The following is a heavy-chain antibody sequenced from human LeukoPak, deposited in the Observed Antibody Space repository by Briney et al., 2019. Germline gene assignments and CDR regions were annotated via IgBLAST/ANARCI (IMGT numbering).Heavy chain of an antibody. CDR1: GYTFTGYY. CDR2: INPNSGGT. D-gene: IGHD5-24*01. CDR3: ARGGPRRDGYRGWFDP. J-gene: IGHJ5*02. Sequence: ASVKVSCKASGYTFTGYYMHWVRQAPGQGLEWMGWINPNSGGTNYAQKSQGRVTMTRDTSISTAYMELSRLRSDDTAVYYCARGGPRRDGYRGWFDPWGQGTLVTVSS. V-gene: IGHV1-2*02.